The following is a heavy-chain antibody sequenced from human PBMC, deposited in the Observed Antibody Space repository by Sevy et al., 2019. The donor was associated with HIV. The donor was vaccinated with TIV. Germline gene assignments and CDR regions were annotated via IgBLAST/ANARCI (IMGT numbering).Heavy chain of an antibody. J-gene: IGHJ5*02. Sequence: GGSLRLSCAASGFTFSSYGMHWVRQAPGKGLEWVAVISYEGSNNYYADSVKGRFTISRDNSKNTLYLQMTSRRAEDTAVYYCAKAAAAGTIGHWFDPWGQGTLVTVSS. CDR1: GFTFSSYG. CDR2: ISYEGSNN. V-gene: IGHV3-30*18. D-gene: IGHD6-13*01. CDR3: AKAAAAGTIGHWFDP.